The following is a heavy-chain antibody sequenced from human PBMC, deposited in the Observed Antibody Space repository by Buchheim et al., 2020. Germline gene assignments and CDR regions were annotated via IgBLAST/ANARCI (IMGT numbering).Heavy chain of an antibody. CDR2: IWYDGSNK. CDR1: GFDFRRFG. D-gene: IGHD2-2*01. V-gene: IGHV3-33*01. Sequence: QVQLVESGGGVVQPGRSLRLSCAASGFDFRRFGMHWFRQAPGKGLEWVAVIWYDGSNKYYADSVKGRFTISRDDSQNPLFLQMDNLRPEDKGVYYCTVGLSSARHFDSWGQGTL. J-gene: IGHJ4*02. CDR3: TVGLSSARHFDS.